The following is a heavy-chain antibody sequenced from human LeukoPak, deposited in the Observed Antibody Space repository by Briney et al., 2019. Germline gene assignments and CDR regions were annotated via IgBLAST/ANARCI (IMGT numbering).Heavy chain of an antibody. CDR3: ARGLVVPAAIVYYYYMDV. V-gene: IGHV3-30-3*01. CDR2: ISYDGSNK. D-gene: IGHD2-2*01. J-gene: IGHJ6*03. Sequence: GGSLRLSCAASGFTFSSYAMHWVRQAPGKGLEWVAVISYDGSNKYYADSVKGRFTISRDNSKNTLYLQMNSLRSEDTAVYYCARGLVVPAAIVYYYYMDVWGKGTTVTVSS. CDR1: GFTFSSYA.